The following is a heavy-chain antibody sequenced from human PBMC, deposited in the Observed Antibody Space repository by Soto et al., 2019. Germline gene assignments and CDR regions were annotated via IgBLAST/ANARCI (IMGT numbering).Heavy chain of an antibody. CDR2: IYYSGST. CDR1: GGSISSGGYY. D-gene: IGHD2-15*01. CDR3: ARGGLVVVAATKNWFDP. Sequence: PSETLSLTCTVSGGSISSGGYYWSWIRQHPGKGLEWIGYIYYSGSTYYNPSLKSRVTISVDTSKNQFSLKLSSVTAADTAVYYCARGGLVVVAATKNWFDPWGQGTLVTVSS. J-gene: IGHJ5*02. V-gene: IGHV4-31*03.